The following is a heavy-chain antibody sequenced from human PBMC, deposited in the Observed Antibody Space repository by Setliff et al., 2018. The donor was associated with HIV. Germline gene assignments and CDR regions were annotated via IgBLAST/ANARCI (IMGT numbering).Heavy chain of an antibody. CDR1: GASINSGSHN. CDR3: ARGGLGVVGAIDY. D-gene: IGHD2-15*01. V-gene: IGHV4-39*01. J-gene: IGHJ4*02. CDR2: LHYTGTT. Sequence: PSETLSLTCTVSGASINSGSHNWGWIRQPPGKGLEWIATLHYTGTTYYNPFLKSRVTISTDTSKNQFSLNLSSVTAADTAVYYCARGGLGVVGAIDYWSQGTLVTVSS.